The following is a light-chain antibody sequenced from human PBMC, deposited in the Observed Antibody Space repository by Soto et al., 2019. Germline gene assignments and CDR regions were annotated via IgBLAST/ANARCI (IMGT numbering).Light chain of an antibody. CDR1: QSVSRS. V-gene: IGKV3-15*01. J-gene: IGKJ1*01. CDR2: GAS. Sequence: EIVMTQSPATLSVSPGERATLSCRASQSVSRSLAWYQQKPGQAPRLLIYGASTRATGFPARFSGSGSGTEFTLTISSLQSEDFAVYYCQQYNNWPWTFGQGTKVDIK. CDR3: QQYNNWPWT.